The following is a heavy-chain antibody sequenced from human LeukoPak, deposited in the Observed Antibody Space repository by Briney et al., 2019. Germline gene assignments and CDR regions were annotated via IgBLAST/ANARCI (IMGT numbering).Heavy chain of an antibody. J-gene: IGHJ2*01. V-gene: IGHV4-59*01. CDR3: ARYVPGVSYWIFDL. CDR1: GGSMRSYY. D-gene: IGHD7-27*01. Sequence: SETLSLTCTVSGGSMRSYYWTWIRQPPGKGLEWIGYIYHNGNTIYNPSLKSRVTISVNVSKNQFSLSLTSVTAADTAVYYCARYVPGVSYWIFDLWGRGTLVTVSS. CDR2: IYHNGNT.